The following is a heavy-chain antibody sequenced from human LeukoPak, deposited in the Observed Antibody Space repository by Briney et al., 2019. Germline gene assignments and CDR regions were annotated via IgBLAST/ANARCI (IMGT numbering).Heavy chain of an antibody. J-gene: IGHJ4*02. CDR2: VAHHGKT. CDR1: CGSINNANW. Sequence: SGTLSLTCAVCCGSINNANWWSWVRQPPGKGLEWTAEVAHHGKTNYNPSLESRVTVSLDKSKSQFSLNLTSVTAADTAVYFCTRTNRDWVPSDYWGQGTLVTVSS. D-gene: IGHD2-21*01. CDR3: TRTNRDWVPSDY. V-gene: IGHV4-4*02.